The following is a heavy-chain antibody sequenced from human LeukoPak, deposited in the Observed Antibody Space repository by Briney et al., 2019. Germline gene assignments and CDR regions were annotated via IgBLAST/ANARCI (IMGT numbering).Heavy chain of an antibody. CDR2: INSDGSST. CDR1: GFTFSSYW. Sequence: GGSLRLSCAASGFTFSSYWMHWVRQAPGKGLVWVSRINSDGSSTSYADSVKGRFTISRDNAKNTLYLQMNSLRAEDTAVYYCAKDLTITMVRGVIITGDAFDIWGQGTMVTVSS. V-gene: IGHV3-74*01. D-gene: IGHD3-10*01. J-gene: IGHJ3*02. CDR3: AKDLTITMVRGVIITGDAFDI.